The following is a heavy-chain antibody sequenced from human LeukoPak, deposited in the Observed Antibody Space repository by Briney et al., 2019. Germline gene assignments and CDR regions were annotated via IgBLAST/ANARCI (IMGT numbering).Heavy chain of an antibody. Sequence: SETLSLTCAVYGGSFSGYLWTWIRQSPGKGLEWIGEITSGGNRNDNPSLKSRVAISVDTSKNQFSLKPNSVTAADTAVYYCARLASNSLFHFYYYMDVWGKGTTVTVSS. CDR1: GGSFSGYL. V-gene: IGHV4-34*01. D-gene: IGHD6-6*01. CDR2: ITSGGNR. CDR3: ARLASNSLFHFYYYMDV. J-gene: IGHJ6*03.